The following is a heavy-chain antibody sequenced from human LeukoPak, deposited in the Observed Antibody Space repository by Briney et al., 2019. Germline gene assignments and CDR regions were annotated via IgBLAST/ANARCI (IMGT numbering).Heavy chain of an antibody. CDR3: GKDRGQQPKALDY. J-gene: IGHJ4*02. Sequence: GESLRLSCAASGFTFSSYDMSWVRQPPGKGLEWISVISNTGYSTNYADSVRGRFTISRDNSKNTLYLQMNTLRAEDTAVYYCGKDRGQQPKALDYWGQGTLVTVSS. D-gene: IGHD6-13*01. CDR1: GFTFSSYD. CDR2: ISNTGYST. V-gene: IGHV3-23*01.